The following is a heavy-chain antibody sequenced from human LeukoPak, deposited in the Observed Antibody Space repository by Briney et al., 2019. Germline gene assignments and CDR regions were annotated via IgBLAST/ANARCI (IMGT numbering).Heavy chain of an antibody. J-gene: IGHJ4*02. CDR3: ARTESGSGYDY. D-gene: IGHD3-10*01. V-gene: IGHV2-70*04. Sequence: SGPALVKPTQTLTLTCTFSGFSLRTRGMRVSWIRQPPGKALEWLARIDWDDDKFYSTSLKTRLTISKDTSKNQVVLTMTNMDPVDTATYYCARTESGSGYDYWGQGTLVTVSS. CDR1: GFSLRTRGMR. CDR2: IDWDDDK.